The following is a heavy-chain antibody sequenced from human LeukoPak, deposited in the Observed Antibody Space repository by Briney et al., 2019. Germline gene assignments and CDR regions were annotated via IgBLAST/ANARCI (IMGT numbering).Heavy chain of an antibody. D-gene: IGHD6-6*01. V-gene: IGHV1-69*06. CDR2: IIPIFGTA. Sequence: SVKVSCKASGGTFSSYAISWVRQAPGQGLEWMGGIIPIFGTANYAQKFQGRVTITADKSTSTAYMELSSLRSEDTAVYYCAREKTSIAARPNDAFDIWGQGTMVTVSS. CDR1: GGTFSSYA. J-gene: IGHJ3*02. CDR3: AREKTSIAARPNDAFDI.